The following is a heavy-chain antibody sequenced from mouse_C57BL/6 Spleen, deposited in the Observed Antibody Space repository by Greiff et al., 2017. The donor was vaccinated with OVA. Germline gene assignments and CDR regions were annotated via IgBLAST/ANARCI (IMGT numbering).Heavy chain of an antibody. CDR2: IYPGGGYT. CDR1: GYTFTNYW. Sequence: VKLMESGAELVRPGTSVKMSCKASGYTFTNYWIGWAKQRPGHGLEWIGDIYPGGGYTNYNEKFKGKATLTADKSSSTAYMQFSSLTSEDSAIYYCARKNSNYLYAMDYWGQGTSVTVSS. CDR3: ARKNSNYLYAMDY. J-gene: IGHJ4*01. V-gene: IGHV1-63*01. D-gene: IGHD2-5*01.